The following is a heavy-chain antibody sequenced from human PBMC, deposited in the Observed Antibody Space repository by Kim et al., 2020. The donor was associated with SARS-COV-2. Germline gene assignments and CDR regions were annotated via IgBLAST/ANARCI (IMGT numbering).Heavy chain of an antibody. CDR2: ISWNSGSI. CDR1: GFTFGDYA. V-gene: IGHV3-9*01. Sequence: GGSLRLSCAASGFTFGDYAMHWVRQAPGKGLEWVSGISWNSGSIGYADSVKGRFTISRDNAKNSLYLQMNSLRAEDTALYYCAKGWRPGVLMVYAPPRFDPWGQGTLVTVSS. J-gene: IGHJ5*02. CDR3: AKGWRPGVLMVYAPPRFDP. D-gene: IGHD2-8*01.